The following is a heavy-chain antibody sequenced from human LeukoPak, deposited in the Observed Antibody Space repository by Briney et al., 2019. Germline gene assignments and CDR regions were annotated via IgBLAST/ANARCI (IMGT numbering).Heavy chain of an antibody. J-gene: IGHJ6*02. CDR2: IKLDGSEK. Sequence: GGSLRLSCAASGFTVSSNYMSWVRQAPGKGLEWVANIKLDGSEKYYVDSVKGRFTISRDNAKNSLYLQMNSLRAEDTAVYYCARVGYANYYYYYGMDVWGQGTTVTVSS. V-gene: IGHV3-7*01. CDR3: ARVGYANYYYYYGMDV. D-gene: IGHD2-8*01. CDR1: GFTVSSNY.